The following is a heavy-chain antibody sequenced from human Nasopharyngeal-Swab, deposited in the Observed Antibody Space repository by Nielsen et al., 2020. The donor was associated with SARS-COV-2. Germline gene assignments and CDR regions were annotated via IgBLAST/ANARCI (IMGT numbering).Heavy chain of an antibody. D-gene: IGHD3-16*02. V-gene: IGHV3-21*01. J-gene: IGHJ3*02. CDR1: GFTFSSYS. CDR2: ISSSSSYI. Sequence: GGSLISCAASGFTFSSYSMNWVRQAPGKGLEWVSSISSSSSYIYYADSVKGRFTISRDNAKNSLYLQMNSLRAEDTAVYYCARGYDYVWGSYPEGAFDIWGQGTMVTVSS. CDR3: ARGYDYVWGSYPEGAFDI.